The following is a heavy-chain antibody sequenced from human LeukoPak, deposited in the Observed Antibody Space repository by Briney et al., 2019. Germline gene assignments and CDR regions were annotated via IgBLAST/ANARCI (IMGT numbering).Heavy chain of an antibody. J-gene: IGHJ6*03. V-gene: IGHV4-61*02. CDR2: IYTSGST. CDR3: ARSRTPAAIRYYYYMDV. Sequence: SETLSLTCTVSGGSISSRSYYWSWIRQPAGKGLEWIGRIYTSGSTNYNPSLKSRVTISVDTSKNQFSLKLSSVTAADTAVYYCARSRTPAAIRYYYYMDVWGKGTTVTISS. CDR1: GGSISSRSYY. D-gene: IGHD2-2*01.